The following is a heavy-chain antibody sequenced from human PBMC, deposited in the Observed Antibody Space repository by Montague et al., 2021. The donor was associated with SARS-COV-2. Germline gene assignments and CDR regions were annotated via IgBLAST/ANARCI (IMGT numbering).Heavy chain of an antibody. Sequence: SETLSLTCSFSGGSISSYYWSWIRLPPGKPLVWLGYIYYTGETTNNTSPRAGGTISVDKSTNQYSLRLTAVTAADTAVDFCARFGSGYVDKWSQGTLVTVSS. CDR3: ARFGSGYVDK. CDR1: GGSISSYY. V-gene: IGHV4-59*01. J-gene: IGHJ4*02. D-gene: IGHD3-3*01. CDR2: IYYTGET.